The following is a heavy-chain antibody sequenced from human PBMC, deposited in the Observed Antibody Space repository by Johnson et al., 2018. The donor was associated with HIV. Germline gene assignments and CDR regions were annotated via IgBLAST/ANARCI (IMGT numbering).Heavy chain of an antibody. J-gene: IGHJ3*02. CDR3: AKDLHYYDSSGFNDAFDI. CDR2: ITGSGTST. V-gene: IGHV3-23*04. Sequence: VQLVESGGGLVQPGGSLRLSCAASGFSFSNYAMSWVRQGPGKGLEWVSAITGSGTSTYYADSVKGRFTISRDNSKNTLYLQMNSLRAEDTAVYYCAKDLHYYDSSGFNDAFDIWGQGTMVAVSS. CDR1: GFSFSNYA. D-gene: IGHD3-22*01.